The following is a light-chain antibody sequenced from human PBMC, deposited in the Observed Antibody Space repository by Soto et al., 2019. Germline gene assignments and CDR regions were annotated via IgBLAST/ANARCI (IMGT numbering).Light chain of an antibody. V-gene: IGKV1-5*03. CDR3: QQYNSYSQFT. Sequence: DIQMTQSPSTLSASVGDRVTITCRASQSIKNWLAWYQQKPGEAPKLLIYKASTLESGDPSRFSGSGSGTEFTLTISCLQPDDVATYHCQQYNSYSQFTFGPGTKVDIK. CDR1: QSIKNW. CDR2: KAS. J-gene: IGKJ3*01.